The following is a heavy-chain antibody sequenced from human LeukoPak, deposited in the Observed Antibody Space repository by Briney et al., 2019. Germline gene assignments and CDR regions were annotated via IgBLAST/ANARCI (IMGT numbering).Heavy chain of an antibody. V-gene: IGHV4-34*01. D-gene: IGHD3-16*01. Sequence: PSETLSLTCAVYGGSFSGYYWSWIRQPPGKGLEWIGEINHSGSTNYNPSLKSRVTISVDTSKNQFSLKLSSVTAADTAVYYCARGGVFDYWGQGILVTVSS. CDR1: GGSFSGYY. J-gene: IGHJ4*02. CDR3: ARGGVFDY. CDR2: INHSGST.